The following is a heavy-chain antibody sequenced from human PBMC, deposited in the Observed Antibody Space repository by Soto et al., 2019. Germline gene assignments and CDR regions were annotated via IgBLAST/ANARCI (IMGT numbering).Heavy chain of an antibody. Sequence: QVQLQESGPGLVKPSQTLSLTCTVSGGSISSGGYYWSWIRQHPGKGLEWIGYIYYSVSTYYNPSLKSRVTISVDTSKNQFSLKLSSVTAADTAVYYCAIVLVDSSGYYFGYWGQGTLVTVSS. J-gene: IGHJ4*02. D-gene: IGHD3-22*01. CDR3: AIVLVDSSGYYFGY. CDR1: GGSISSGGYY. CDR2: IYYSVST. V-gene: IGHV4-31*03.